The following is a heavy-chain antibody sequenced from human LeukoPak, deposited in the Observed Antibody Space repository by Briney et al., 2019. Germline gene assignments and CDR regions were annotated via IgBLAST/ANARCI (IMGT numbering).Heavy chain of an antibody. Sequence: LGASVKVSCKASGYTFTSYAMHWVRQAPGQRLEWMGWINAGNGNTKYLQKFQGRVTITRDTSASTAYMELSSLRSEDTAVYYCARSGYSYGMFDYWGQGTLVTVSS. J-gene: IGHJ4*02. D-gene: IGHD5-18*01. CDR1: GYTFTSYA. CDR2: INAGNGNT. CDR3: ARSGYSYGMFDY. V-gene: IGHV1-3*01.